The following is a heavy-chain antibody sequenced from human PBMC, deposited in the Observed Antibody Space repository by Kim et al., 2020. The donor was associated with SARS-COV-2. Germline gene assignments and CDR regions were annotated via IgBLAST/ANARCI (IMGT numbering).Heavy chain of an antibody. V-gene: IGHV5-51*01. CDR3: ARGAAYYDFWSGYYKDYYYYGMDV. D-gene: IGHD3-3*01. J-gene: IGHJ6*02. CDR2: IYPGDSDT. Sequence: GESLQISCKGSGYSFTSYWIGWVRQMPGKGLEWMGIIYPGDSDTRYSPSFQGQVTISADKSISTAYLQWSSLKASDTAMYYCARGAAYYDFWSGYYKDYYYYGMDVWGQGTTVTVSS. CDR1: GYSFTSYW.